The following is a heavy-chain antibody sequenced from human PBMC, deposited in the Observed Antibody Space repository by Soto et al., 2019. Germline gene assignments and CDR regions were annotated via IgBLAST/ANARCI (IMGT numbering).Heavy chain of an antibody. D-gene: IGHD6-19*01. J-gene: IGHJ6*02. CDR1: GGTFNNYP. V-gene: IGHV1-69*01. CDR3: AKEGRQWLIYYYYGMDV. Sequence: QVQLVQSGAEVKKPGSSVKVSCKASGGTFNNYPITWVRQAPGQGLEWMGGSIPIYGTANYAQKFQGRVTITVDESTSTSYMELSSLRSEDTAIYYCAKEGRQWLIYYYYGMDVWGQGTSVTVSS. CDR2: SIPIYGTA.